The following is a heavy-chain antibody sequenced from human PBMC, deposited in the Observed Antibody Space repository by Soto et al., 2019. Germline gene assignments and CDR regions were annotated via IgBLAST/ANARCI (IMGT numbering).Heavy chain of an antibody. CDR2: IYNDGRT. Sequence: GGSLRLSCATSAFTVNGNYFTWVRQAPGEGLEYISLIYNDGRTSYADSVKGRFTISRDNSKNTLYLQMNSLRAEDTAVYYCAKEHSSSWYSDYWGQGTLVTVSS. D-gene: IGHD6-13*01. V-gene: IGHV3-66*01. J-gene: IGHJ4*02. CDR1: AFTVNGNY. CDR3: AKEHSSSWYSDY.